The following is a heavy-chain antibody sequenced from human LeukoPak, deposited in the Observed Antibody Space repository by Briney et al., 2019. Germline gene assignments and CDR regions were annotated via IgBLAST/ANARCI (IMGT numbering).Heavy chain of an antibody. J-gene: IGHJ4*02. CDR2: IGSAI. V-gene: IGHV3-48*01. CDR1: GFTFSDYS. D-gene: IGHD3-10*01. Sequence: GGSLRLSCVASGFTFSDYSLNWVRQAPGKGLEWISYIGSAIYYADSVKGRFTISRDNAKNSLFLQMNSLRAEDTAVYYCAREGVDGVTANHYDYWGQGSLVTVSS. CDR3: AREGVDGVTANHYDY.